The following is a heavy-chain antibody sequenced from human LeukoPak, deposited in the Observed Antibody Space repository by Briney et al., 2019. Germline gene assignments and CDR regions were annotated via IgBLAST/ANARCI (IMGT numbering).Heavy chain of an antibody. D-gene: IGHD3-10*01. J-gene: IGHJ4*02. CDR3: ARDWGLVRGVPKYFDY. CDR2: ISAYNGNT. Sequence: ASVKVSCKASGYTFTSYGISWVRQAPGQGLEWMGWISAYNGNTNYARKLQGRVTMTTDTSTSTAYMELRSLRSDDTAVYYCARDWGLVRGVPKYFDYWGQGTLVTVSS. CDR1: GYTFTSYG. V-gene: IGHV1-18*01.